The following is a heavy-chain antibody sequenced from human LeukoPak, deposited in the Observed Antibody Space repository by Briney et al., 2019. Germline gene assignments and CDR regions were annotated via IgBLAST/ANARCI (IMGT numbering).Heavy chain of an antibody. CDR2: ISSSSSTI. J-gene: IGHJ6*03. Sequence: PGGSLRLSCTASGFTFGDYAMSWVRQAPGKGLEWVSYISSSSSTIYYADSVKGRFTISRDNAKNSLYLQMNSLRAEDTAVYYCARVSCSGWRCDYYYYYMDVWGKGTTVTVSS. D-gene: IGHD6-19*01. CDR1: GFTFGDYA. CDR3: ARVSCSGWRCDYYYYYMDV. V-gene: IGHV3-48*01.